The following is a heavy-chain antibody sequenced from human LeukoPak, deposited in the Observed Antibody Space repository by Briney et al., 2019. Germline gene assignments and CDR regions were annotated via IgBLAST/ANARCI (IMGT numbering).Heavy chain of an antibody. CDR1: GGSISSGSYY. V-gene: IGHV4-61*02. CDR3: ARGLVSPYY. Sequence: PSQTLSLTCTVSGGSISSGSYYWSWIRQPAGKGLEWIGRIYTSGSTNYNPSLKSRVTISVDTSKNQFSLKLSSVTAADTAVYYCARGLVSPYYWGQGTLVTVSS. J-gene: IGHJ4*02. D-gene: IGHD2/OR15-2a*01. CDR2: IYTSGST.